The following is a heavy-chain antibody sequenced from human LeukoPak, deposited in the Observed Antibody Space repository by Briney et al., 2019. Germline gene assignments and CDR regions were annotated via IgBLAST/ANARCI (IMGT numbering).Heavy chain of an antibody. CDR2: IWYDGSNK. V-gene: IGHV3-33*01. J-gene: IGHJ4*02. Sequence: GGSLRLSCAASGFTFSSYGMHWVRQAPGKGLEWVAVIWYDGSNKYYADSVKGRFTIPRDNSKNTLYLQMNSLRAEDTAVYFCARGRDTVVVPAAVDYWGQGTLVTVSS. CDR1: GFTFSSYG. CDR3: ARGRDTVVVPAAVDY. D-gene: IGHD2-2*01.